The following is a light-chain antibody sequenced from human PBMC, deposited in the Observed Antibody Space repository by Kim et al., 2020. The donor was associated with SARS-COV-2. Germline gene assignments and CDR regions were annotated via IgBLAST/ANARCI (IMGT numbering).Light chain of an antibody. V-gene: IGKV1-39*01. CDR2: GTS. CDR3: QQGYSTPRYS. J-gene: IGKJ2*03. CDR1: QTISTF. Sequence: ATVGGKVTITCRASQTISTFLNGYQQKPGKAPELLIQGTSSLHSEVPSRFSGSGSGTDFTLTITNLQPEDFAIYFCQQGYSTPRYSCGQETKLEI.